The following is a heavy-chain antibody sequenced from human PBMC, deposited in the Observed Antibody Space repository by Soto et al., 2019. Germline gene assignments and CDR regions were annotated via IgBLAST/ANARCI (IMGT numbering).Heavy chain of an antibody. CDR2: IIPIFGTA. V-gene: IGHV1-69*01. J-gene: IGHJ6*02. D-gene: IGHD5-18*01. CDR1: GGTFSSYA. Sequence: QVQLVQSGAEVKKPGSSVKVSCKASGGTFSSYAISWVRQAPGQGLEWMGGIIPIFGTANYAQKFQGRVTITADESTSTAYMELSSLRSEDTAVYYCARPEWLSSYGYGYGMDVWGQGTTVTVSS. CDR3: ARPEWLSSYGYGYGMDV.